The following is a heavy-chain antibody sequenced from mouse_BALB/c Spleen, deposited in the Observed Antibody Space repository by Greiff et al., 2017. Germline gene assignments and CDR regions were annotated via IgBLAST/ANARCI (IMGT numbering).Heavy chain of an antibody. J-gene: IGHJ2*01. V-gene: IGHV1-5*01. CDR3: TISIPIDY. Sequence: VQLQQSGTVLARPGASVKMSCKASGYTFTSYWMHWVKQRPGQGLEWIGAIYPGNSGTSYNQKFKGKAKLTAVTTTSTAYMELSSLTNEDSTVYYCTISIPIDYWGQGTTLTVSS. CDR1: GYTFTSYW. CDR2: IYPGNSGT.